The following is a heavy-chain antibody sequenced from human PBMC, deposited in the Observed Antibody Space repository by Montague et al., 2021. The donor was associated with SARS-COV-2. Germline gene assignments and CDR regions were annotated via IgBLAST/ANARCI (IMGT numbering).Heavy chain of an antibody. D-gene: IGHD3-22*01. CDR1: GGSISSSSYY. CDR2: IYYTGST. CDR3: ARDTRIAMLVVVTRSGLDV. Sequence: SETLSLTCTVSGGSISSSSYYWGWIRQPPGKGPEWIGSIYYTGSTYYNPSLKSRVTISVDTSKNQFSLKLSSVTAADTAVYYCARDTRIAMLVVVTRSGLDVWGQGTTVTVSS. V-gene: IGHV4-39*07. J-gene: IGHJ6*02.